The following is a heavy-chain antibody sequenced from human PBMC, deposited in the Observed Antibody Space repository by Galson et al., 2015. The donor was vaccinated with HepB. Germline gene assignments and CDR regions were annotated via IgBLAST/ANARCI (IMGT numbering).Heavy chain of an antibody. V-gene: IGHV3-73*01. CDR3: ATGRGGNSYAYLDY. Sequence: SLRLSCAASGFTFSGSAVHWVRQASGSGLEWVGRISSKPKNYATAFDASVKGRFTISRDDSKNTAYLQTNSLKIEDTAVYYCATGRGGNSYAYLDYWGQGTLVTVSS. J-gene: IGHJ4*02. CDR1: GFTFSGSA. CDR2: ISSKPKNYAT. D-gene: IGHD3-16*01.